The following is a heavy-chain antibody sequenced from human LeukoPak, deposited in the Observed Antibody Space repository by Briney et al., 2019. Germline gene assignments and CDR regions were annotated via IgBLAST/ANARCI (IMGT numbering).Heavy chain of an antibody. J-gene: IGHJ4*02. Sequence: GGSLRLSCAASGFTFSSYAMHWVRQAPGKGLEWVAVISYDGSNKYYADSVKGRFTISRDNSKSTLYLQMNSPTAEDTAVYYCARGGYSGTYFFDYWGQGTLVTVSS. D-gene: IGHD1-26*01. V-gene: IGHV3-30-3*01. CDR3: ARGGYSGTYFFDY. CDR1: GFTFSSYA. CDR2: ISYDGSNK.